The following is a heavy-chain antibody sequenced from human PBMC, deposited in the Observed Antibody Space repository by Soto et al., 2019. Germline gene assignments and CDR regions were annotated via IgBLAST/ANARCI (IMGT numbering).Heavy chain of an antibody. CDR3: ARSILAAAGTGPPTEPNWFDP. Sequence: EVQLVQSGAEVKKPGESLKISCKGSGYSFTSYWIGWVRQMPGKGLEWMGIIYPGDSDTRYSPSFQGQVTISADKSISTAYLQWRSLKASDTAMYYCARSILAAAGTGPPTEPNWFDPWGQGTLVTVSS. CDR2: IYPGDSDT. D-gene: IGHD6-13*01. J-gene: IGHJ5*02. V-gene: IGHV5-51*01. CDR1: GYSFTSYW.